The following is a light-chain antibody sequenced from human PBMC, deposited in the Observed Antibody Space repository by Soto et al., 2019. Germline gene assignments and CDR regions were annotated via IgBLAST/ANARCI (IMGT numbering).Light chain of an antibody. CDR3: MQALQTPYS. CDR1: QRLLHSNGSNY. J-gene: IGKJ2*01. Sequence: DLVMPQSPLSLPVTPGEPASISCRSSQRLLHSNGSNYLDWYLQKPGQSPQLLIYLGSNRASGVTDRFSGSGSGTDFRLKIRRVEAVDVGVYYCMQALQTPYSFGQGTKRESK. V-gene: IGKV2-28*01. CDR2: LGS.